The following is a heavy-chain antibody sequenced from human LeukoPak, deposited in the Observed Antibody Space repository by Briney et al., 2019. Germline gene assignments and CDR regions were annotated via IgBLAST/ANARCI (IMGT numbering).Heavy chain of an antibody. V-gene: IGHV3-23*01. CDR2: ISGSGGST. D-gene: IGHD6-13*01. CDR3: AKEGYSSSWYYFDY. CDR1: GFTFSSYA. J-gene: IGHJ4*02. Sequence: GGSLRLSCAASGFTFSSYAMSWVRQTPGKGLEWVSAISGSGGSTYYADSVEGRFTISRDNSKNTLYLQMNSLRAEDTAVYYCAKEGYSSSWYYFDYWGQGTLVTVSS.